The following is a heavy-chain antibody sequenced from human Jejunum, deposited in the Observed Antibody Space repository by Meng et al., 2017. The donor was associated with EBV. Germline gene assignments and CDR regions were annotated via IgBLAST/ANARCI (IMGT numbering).Heavy chain of an antibody. CDR2: IYYTGTT. V-gene: IGHV4-28*01. J-gene: IGHJ4*02. CDR1: GYSMSNSNW. Sequence: QGQLRESGPGLWKPSDTLSLTCAVSGYSMSNSNWWGWIRQPPGKGLEWIGYIYYTGTTYYNPSLKSRVTMSIDTSKNHFSLKLTSVTTMDTAVYYCAKRMPGTGFDYWGQGTLVTVSS. CDR3: AKRMPGTGFDY. D-gene: IGHD1-1*01.